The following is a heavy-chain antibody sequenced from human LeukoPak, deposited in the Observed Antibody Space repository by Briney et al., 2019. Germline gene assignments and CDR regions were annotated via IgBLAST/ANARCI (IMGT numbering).Heavy chain of an antibody. Sequence: PSETLSLTCTVSGGSISSYYWSWIRQPPGKGLEWIGYIYYSGSTNYNPSLKSRVTISVDTSKNQFSLKLSSVTAADTAVYYCARDRQPGRLSHYFDYWGQGTLVTVSS. CDR3: ARDRQPGRLSHYFDY. J-gene: IGHJ4*02. V-gene: IGHV4-59*01. D-gene: IGHD2/OR15-2a*01. CDR1: GGSISSYY. CDR2: IYYSGST.